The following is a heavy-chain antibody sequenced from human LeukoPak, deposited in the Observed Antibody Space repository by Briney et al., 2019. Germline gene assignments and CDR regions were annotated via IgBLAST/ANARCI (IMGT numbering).Heavy chain of an antibody. CDR2: ISAYNGNT. Sequence: ASVKVSCKASGGTFSTYAISWVRQAPGQGLEWMGWISAYNGNTNYAQKLQGRVTMTTDTSTSTAYVELRSLRSDDTAVYYCARDWVGMDVWGQGTTVTVSS. CDR1: GGTFSTYA. J-gene: IGHJ6*02. CDR3: ARDWVGMDV. D-gene: IGHD3-16*01. V-gene: IGHV1-18*01.